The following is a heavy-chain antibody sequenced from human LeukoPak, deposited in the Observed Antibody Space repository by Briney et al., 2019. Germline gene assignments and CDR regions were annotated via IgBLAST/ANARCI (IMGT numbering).Heavy chain of an antibody. J-gene: IGHJ3*02. CDR3: ARVSTNDRRNAFDI. CDR2: ITGDGGYT. D-gene: IGHD2-8*01. Sequence: GGSLRLSCAASGSTFSTYLMQWVRQAPGKGLEYVSAITGDGGYTYYANSVKGRFTISRDNSKKTLYLQMRSLRADDMAVYYCARVSTNDRRNAFDIWGQGTMVTVSS. CDR1: GSTFSTYL. V-gene: IGHV3-64*01.